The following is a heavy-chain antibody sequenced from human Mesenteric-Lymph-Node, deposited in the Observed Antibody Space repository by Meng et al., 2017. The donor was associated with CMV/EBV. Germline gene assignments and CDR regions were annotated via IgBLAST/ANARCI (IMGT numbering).Heavy chain of an antibody. CDR3: ARDSYYDFWRRFDP. D-gene: IGHD3-3*01. CDR2: IYYTGST. J-gene: IGHJ5*02. Sequence: GSLRLSCSVSGGSINSSTYYWGWIRQPPGKGLEWIGSIYYTGSTYYNPSLKSRVTISVDTSKNQFSLKMSSVTAADTAVYYCARDSYYDFWRRFDPWGQGTLVTVSS. V-gene: IGHV4-39*07. CDR1: GGSINSSTYY.